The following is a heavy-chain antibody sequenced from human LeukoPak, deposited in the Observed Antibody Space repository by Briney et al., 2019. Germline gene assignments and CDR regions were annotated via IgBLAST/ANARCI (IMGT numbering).Heavy chain of an antibody. Sequence: SETLSLTCAVSGASISSNIWWSWVRQPPGKGLEWIGQIFHSGSTTYNPSLKSRVTMSVDKSKNQFSLNLSSVTSADTAVYYCAKSNGYGLVDIWGQGTMVTVSS. V-gene: IGHV4-4*02. CDR3: AKSNGYGLVDI. CDR2: IFHSGST. CDR1: GASISSNIW. J-gene: IGHJ3*02. D-gene: IGHD3-10*01.